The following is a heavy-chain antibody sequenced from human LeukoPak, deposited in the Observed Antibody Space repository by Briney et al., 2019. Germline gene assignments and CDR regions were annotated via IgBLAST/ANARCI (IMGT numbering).Heavy chain of an antibody. CDR1: GFTFSSYG. CDR3: AKEGAYCGGDCYSAIDY. Sequence: PGGSLRLSCAASGFTFSSYGMHWVRQAPGKGLEWVSGISWNSGSIGYADSVKGRFTISRDNAKNSLYLQMNSLRAEDTALYYCAKEGAYCGGDCYSAIDYWGQGTLVTVSS. J-gene: IGHJ4*02. V-gene: IGHV3-9*01. D-gene: IGHD2-21*02. CDR2: ISWNSGSI.